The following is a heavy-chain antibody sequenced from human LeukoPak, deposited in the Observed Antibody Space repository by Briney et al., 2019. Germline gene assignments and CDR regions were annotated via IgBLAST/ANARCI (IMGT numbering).Heavy chain of an antibody. V-gene: IGHV1-69*05. CDR1: GGTFSSYA. CDR2: IIPIFGTA. J-gene: IGHJ6*03. D-gene: IGHD6-6*01. CDR3: ARGHSSSSDYYYYYMDV. Sequence: SVKVSCKASGGTFSSYAISWVRQAPGQGLEWMGGIIPIFGTANYAQKFQGRVTITTDESTSTAYMELSSLRSEDTAVYYCARGHSSSSDYYYYYMDVWGKGTTVTVSS.